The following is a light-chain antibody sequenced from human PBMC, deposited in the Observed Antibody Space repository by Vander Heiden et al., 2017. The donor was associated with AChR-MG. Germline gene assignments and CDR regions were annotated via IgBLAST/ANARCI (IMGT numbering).Light chain of an antibody. CDR1: KIGSKS. CDR2: DDS. Sequence: SYVLTQPPSVSVAAGNTASITCGGNKIGSKSVHWYQKKPGQAPVLVVFDDSHRPSGIPDRFSGSNSGDTATLTISRVEAGEEADYYCQVWDSISDHSVFGGGTKLAVL. CDR3: QVWDSISDHSV. V-gene: IGLV3-21*03. J-gene: IGLJ2*01.